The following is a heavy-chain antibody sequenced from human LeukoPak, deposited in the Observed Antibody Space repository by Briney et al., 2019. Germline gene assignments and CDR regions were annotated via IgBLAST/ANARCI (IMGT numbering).Heavy chain of an antibody. CDR1: AYTFTAYY. D-gene: IGHD2-15*01. Sequence: ASVKVTCKASAYTFTAYYMHWVRQAPGQGLEWMGWINPNSGGTNSAQKFQGRVTTTRDTSISTAYMELSRLRSDDTAVYYCARLSGGSTTWFDPWGQGTLVTVSS. J-gene: IGHJ5*02. CDR2: INPNSGGT. CDR3: ARLSGGSTTWFDP. V-gene: IGHV1-2*02.